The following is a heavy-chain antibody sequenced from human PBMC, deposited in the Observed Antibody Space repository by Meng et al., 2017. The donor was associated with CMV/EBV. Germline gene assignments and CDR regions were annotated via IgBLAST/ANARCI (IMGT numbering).Heavy chain of an antibody. CDR2: IIPILGIA. CDR1: GGTFSSYT. V-gene: IGHV1-69*02. CDR3: ARAGEMATYYYYYGMDV. Sequence: SVKVSCKASGGTFSSYTISWVRQAPGQGLEWMGRIIPILGIANYAQKFQGRVTITADKSTSTAYMELSSLRSEDTAVYYCARAGEMATYYYYYGMDVWGQGTTVTVSS. D-gene: IGHD5-24*01. J-gene: IGHJ6*02.